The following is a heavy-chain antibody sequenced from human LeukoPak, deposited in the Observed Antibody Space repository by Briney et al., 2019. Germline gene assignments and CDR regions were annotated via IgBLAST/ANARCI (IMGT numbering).Heavy chain of an antibody. V-gene: IGHV4-38-2*01. D-gene: IGHD6-19*01. J-gene: IGHJ4*02. CDR3: ARGQWLVRVYFDY. Sequence: SETLSLTCAVSGYSISSGYYWGWIRQPPGKGLEWIGSIYHSGSTYYNPSLKSRVTISVDTSKSQFSLKLSSVTAADTAVYYCARGQWLVRVYFDYWGQGTLVTVS. CDR1: GYSISSGYY. CDR2: IYHSGST.